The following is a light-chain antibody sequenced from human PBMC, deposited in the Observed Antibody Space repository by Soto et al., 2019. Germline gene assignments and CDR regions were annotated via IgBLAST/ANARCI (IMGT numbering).Light chain of an antibody. Sequence: EIVLTQSPGTLSLSPGERATLSCRASQSASSSYLAWYQQKPGQAPRLLIYGASSRATGIPGRFSGSGSGTDFTLTISRLEPDDFEVYYFQQYGRSQFTFCTGTKVDI. J-gene: IGKJ3*01. V-gene: IGKV3-20*01. CDR2: GAS. CDR1: QSASSSY. CDR3: QQYGRSQFT.